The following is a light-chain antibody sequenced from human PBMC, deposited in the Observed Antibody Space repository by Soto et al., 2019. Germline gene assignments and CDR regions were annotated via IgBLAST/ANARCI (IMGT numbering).Light chain of an antibody. V-gene: IGKV1-9*01. CDR1: QGISNY. J-gene: IGKJ5*01. CDR2: AAS. CDR3: QQLNSYPLT. Sequence: ENQLTKFPSTLSGSVGDRVTITCRATQGISNYLAWYQQKPVKAPNLLIYAASSLQSGVPSRFSGSGSGTEYTLTISSLQHEDFATYYCQQLNSYPLTFGQGTRLEIK.